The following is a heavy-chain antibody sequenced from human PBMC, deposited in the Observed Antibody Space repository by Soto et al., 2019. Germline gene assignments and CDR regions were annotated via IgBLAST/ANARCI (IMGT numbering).Heavy chain of an antibody. CDR1: GYTLTELS. D-gene: IGHD5-18*01. J-gene: IGHJ4*02. CDR2: FDPEDGET. CDR3: ATDPHPVRLWYPLSFDY. V-gene: IGHV1-24*01. Sequence: RASVKVSCKVSGYTLTELSMHWVRQAPGKGLEWMGGFDPEDGETIYAQKFQGRVTMTEDTSTDTAYMEPSSLRSEDTAVYYCATDPHPVRLWYPLSFDYWGQGTLVTVSP.